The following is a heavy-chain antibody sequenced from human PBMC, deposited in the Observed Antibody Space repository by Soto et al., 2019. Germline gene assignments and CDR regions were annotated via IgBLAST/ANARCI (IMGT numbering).Heavy chain of an antibody. CDR2: IKHDGSEK. J-gene: IGHJ6*02. Sequence: GSLRLSCAASGFTFSSYWMSWVREAPGKGLEWVANIKHDGSEKYYVDSVKGRFTISSDNAKNSMYLQMNSLRAEDTAVYYCARESYYDFWGGISYYYYGMDVWGQGTTVTVAS. CDR3: ARESYYDFWGGISYYYYGMDV. D-gene: IGHD3-3*01. V-gene: IGHV3-7*05. CDR1: GFTFSSYW.